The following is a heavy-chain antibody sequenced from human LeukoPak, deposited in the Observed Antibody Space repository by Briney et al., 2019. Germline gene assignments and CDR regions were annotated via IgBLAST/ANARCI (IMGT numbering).Heavy chain of an antibody. Sequence: SETLSLTCAVYGGSFSGYYWSWIRQPPGKGLECIGEINHSGSTNYNPSLKSRVTISVDTSKNQFSLKLSSVTAADTAVYYCARVRRNYYDSSGYSTFDYWGQGTLVTVSS. V-gene: IGHV4-34*01. J-gene: IGHJ4*02. CDR3: ARVRRNYYDSSGYSTFDY. CDR1: GGSFSGYY. D-gene: IGHD3-22*01. CDR2: INHSGST.